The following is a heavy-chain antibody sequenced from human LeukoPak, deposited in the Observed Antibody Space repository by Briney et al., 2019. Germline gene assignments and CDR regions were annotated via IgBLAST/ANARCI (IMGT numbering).Heavy chain of an antibody. J-gene: IGHJ4*02. D-gene: IGHD3-3*01. V-gene: IGHV4-34*01. CDR3: AREDGRTYYDFWSGYSDKGIFDY. Sequence: SETLSLTCAVYGGSFSGYYWSWIRQPPGKGLEWIGEINHSGSTNYNPSLKSRVTISVDTSKNQFSLKLSSVTAADTAVYYCAREDGRTYYDFWSGYSDKGIFDYWGQGTLVTVCS. CDR1: GGSFSGYY. CDR2: INHSGST.